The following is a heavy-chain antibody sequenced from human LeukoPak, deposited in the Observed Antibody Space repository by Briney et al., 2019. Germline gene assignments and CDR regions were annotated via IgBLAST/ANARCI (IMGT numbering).Heavy chain of an antibody. Sequence: ASVKVSCTASGYTFTGYYMRWVRQAPGQGLEWMGWINPNSGGTNYAQKFQGRVTMTRDTSISTAYMELSRLRSDDTAVYYCAREIQIVVFGGASPPDYWGQGTLVTVSS. CDR1: GYTFTGYY. J-gene: IGHJ4*02. CDR2: INPNSGGT. CDR3: AREIQIVVFGGASPPDY. V-gene: IGHV1-2*02. D-gene: IGHD3-22*01.